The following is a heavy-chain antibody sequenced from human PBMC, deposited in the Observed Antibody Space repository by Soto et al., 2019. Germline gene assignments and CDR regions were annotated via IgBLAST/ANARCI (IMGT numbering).Heavy chain of an antibody. J-gene: IGHJ4*02. D-gene: IGHD1-26*01. CDR1: GGTFSSYA. CDR2: IIPIFGTA. Sequence: QVQLVQSGAEVKKPGSSVKVSCKASGGTFSSYAISWVRQAPGQGLEWMGGIIPIFGTANYAQKFQGRVTITADESTSTAYMELSSLRSEDTAVYYCARDKSCGSYYVTTNPFDYWGQGTLVTVSS. V-gene: IGHV1-69*01. CDR3: ARDKSCGSYYVTTNPFDY.